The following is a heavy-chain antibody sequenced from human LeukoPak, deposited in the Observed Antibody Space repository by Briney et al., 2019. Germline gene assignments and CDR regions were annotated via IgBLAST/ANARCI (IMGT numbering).Heavy chain of an antibody. CDR3: AKEASGYGYYFDY. V-gene: IGHV3-23*01. CDR2: ISDSGGTT. Sequence: PTGGSLRLSCAASGFTFSSFAMSWVRQAPGKGLEWVSVISDSGGTTFYADSVKGRFTISRDNSKNTLYLQMSSLRAEDTAVYYCAKEASGYGYYFDYWGQGTLVTVSS. D-gene: IGHD3-10*01. J-gene: IGHJ4*02. CDR1: GFTFSSFA.